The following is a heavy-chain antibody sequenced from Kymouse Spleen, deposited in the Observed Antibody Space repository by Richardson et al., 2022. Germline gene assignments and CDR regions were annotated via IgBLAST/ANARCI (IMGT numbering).Heavy chain of an antibody. Sequence: QVQLQQWGAGLLKPSETLSLTCAVYGGSFSGYYWSWIRQPPGKGLEWIGEINHSGSTNYNPSLKSRVTISVDTSKNQFSLKLSSVTAADTAVYYCARGGDYSSAGMDVWGQGTTVTVSS. CDR1: GGSFSGYY. CDR3: ARGGDYSSAGMDV. V-gene: IGHV4-34*01. CDR2: INHSGST. D-gene: IGHD4-11,IGHD4-11*01. J-gene: IGHJ6*02.